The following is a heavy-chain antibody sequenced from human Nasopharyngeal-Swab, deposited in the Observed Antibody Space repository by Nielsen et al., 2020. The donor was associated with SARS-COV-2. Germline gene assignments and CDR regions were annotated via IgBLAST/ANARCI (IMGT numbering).Heavy chain of an antibody. CDR2: IYPGDSET. CDR1: GYRFPSYW. J-gene: IGHJ6*03. V-gene: IGHV5-51*01. Sequence: GESLKISCKGSGYRFPSYWIGWLRQMPGKGLEWMGIIYPGDSETRYSPSFQGQVTISADQSINTAYLQWSSLKASDTAMYFCARGGQPFYYYMDVWGKGTTVTVSS. D-gene: IGHD3-16*01. CDR3: ARGGQPFYYYMDV.